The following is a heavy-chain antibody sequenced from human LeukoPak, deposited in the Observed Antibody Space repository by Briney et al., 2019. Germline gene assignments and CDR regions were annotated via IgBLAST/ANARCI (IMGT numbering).Heavy chain of an antibody. Sequence: GGPLIFSCTASGFTFGDYAMSWVRQAPGKGQEWVGFIRCKAYGATTKSAASGKGRFTLSRDDSKSTAYLQMNSLKTEDTAVYYCTRLVGGGPFDYWGQGTLVTVSS. V-gene: IGHV3-49*04. D-gene: IGHD2-15*01. CDR3: TRLVGGGPFDY. CDR1: GFTFGDYA. CDR2: IRCKAYGATT. J-gene: IGHJ4*02.